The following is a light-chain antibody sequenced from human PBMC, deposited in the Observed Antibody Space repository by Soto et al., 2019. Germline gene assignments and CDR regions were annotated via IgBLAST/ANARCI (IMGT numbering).Light chain of an antibody. V-gene: IGLV3-25*03. J-gene: IGLJ2*01. CDR2: KNN. Sequence: SYELTRPPSVSVSPGQTARITCSGDALPKEYVYWYQQKPGQAPVLLIYKNNERPSGIPERFSGSSSGTKDTLTISGVEAEDEADYYCQSADSSGTYRVFGRGTKLTVL. CDR3: QSADSSGTYRV. CDR1: ALPKEY.